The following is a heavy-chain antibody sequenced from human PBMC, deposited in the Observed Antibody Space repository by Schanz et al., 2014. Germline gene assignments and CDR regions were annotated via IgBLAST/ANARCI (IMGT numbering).Heavy chain of an antibody. Sequence: QVQLVQSGAEVKKPGASVKVSCKASGYTFVSYSMHWVRQAPGQGLEWMGIINLSGGSTNNAQKFQGRLTMTRDKSSDTAYMELSSLRSEDTAVYYCAREVGLYDRGWFDPWGQGTLVTVSS. CDR1: GYTFVSYS. CDR2: INLSGGST. CDR3: AREVGLYDRGWFDP. D-gene: IGHD3-22*01. J-gene: IGHJ5*02. V-gene: IGHV1-46*01.